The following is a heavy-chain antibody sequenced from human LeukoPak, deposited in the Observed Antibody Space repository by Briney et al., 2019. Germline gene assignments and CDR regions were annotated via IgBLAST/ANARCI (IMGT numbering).Heavy chain of an antibody. CDR3: TTGIRGPGNTGS. Sequence: GGSLRLSCTVSGFTVSDDWESWVRQAPGKGLEWVGRIRSRAAGGTTEYAAPVKGRFVISRDDSKNTAYLHMDSLKNEDTAVYYCTTGIRGPGNTGSWGQGTLVIVSS. CDR1: GFTVSDDW. V-gene: IGHV3-15*01. CDR2: IRSRAAGGTT. D-gene: IGHD3-10*01. J-gene: IGHJ1*01.